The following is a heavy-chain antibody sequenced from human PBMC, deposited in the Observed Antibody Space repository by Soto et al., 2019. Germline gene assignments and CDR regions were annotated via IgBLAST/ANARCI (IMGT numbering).Heavy chain of an antibody. CDR3: ARRAAHGFDY. J-gene: IGHJ4*02. D-gene: IGHD6-13*01. V-gene: IGHV5-51*01. CDR2: IYPADSDT. Sequence: PGESLKISCKASGYSFTNYQIGWVRQMPGKGLEWMGIIYPADSDTRYSPSFQGQVTISADKSISTAFLQWSSLKASDTATYYCARRAAHGFDYWGQGTLVTVSS. CDR1: GYSFTNYQ.